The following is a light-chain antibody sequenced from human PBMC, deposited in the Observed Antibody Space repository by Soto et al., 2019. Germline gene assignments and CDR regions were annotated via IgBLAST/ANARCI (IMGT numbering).Light chain of an antibody. CDR3: QSYDSSLSGFVV. Sequence: QSVLTQPPSVSGAPGQRVTISCTGSSSNIGAGYDVHWYQQLPGTAPKVLIYGNINRPSGVPDRFSGSKSGTSAFLAITGLQAEDEADYYCQSYDSSLSGFVVFGGGTKLTVL. V-gene: IGLV1-40*01. CDR1: SSNIGAGYD. J-gene: IGLJ2*01. CDR2: GNI.